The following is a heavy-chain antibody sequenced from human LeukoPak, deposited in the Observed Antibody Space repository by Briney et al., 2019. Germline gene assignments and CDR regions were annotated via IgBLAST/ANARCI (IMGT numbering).Heavy chain of an antibody. D-gene: IGHD5-18*01. Sequence: PSETLSLTCAVSGGSFSGYHWTWIRQPPGKGLEWVGEINRYGRTTYNPALQSRVMISADSYKNELSLKVTSVTAADTAMYYCAAGPTSRGYSYVADFDYWVQGTLVIVSS. V-gene: IGHV4-34*01. CDR2: INRYGRT. CDR3: AAGPTSRGYSYVADFDY. CDR1: GGSFSGYH. J-gene: IGHJ4*02.